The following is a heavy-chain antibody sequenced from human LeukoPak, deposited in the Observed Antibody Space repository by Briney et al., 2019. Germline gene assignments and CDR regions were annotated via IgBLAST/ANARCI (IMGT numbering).Heavy chain of an antibody. Sequence: SETLSLTCTVSGGSISSGSYYWSWIRQPAGKGLEWIGLLYPSGSTNNSPSLKSRVTISVDTSKNQFSLKLSSMTAADTAVYYCARGLRVGGSGSYYNRAFGYYMDVWGKGTTVTVSS. CDR3: ARGLRVGGSGSYYNRAFGYYMDV. J-gene: IGHJ6*03. D-gene: IGHD3-10*01. CDR1: GGSISSGSYY. CDR2: LYPSGST. V-gene: IGHV4-61*02.